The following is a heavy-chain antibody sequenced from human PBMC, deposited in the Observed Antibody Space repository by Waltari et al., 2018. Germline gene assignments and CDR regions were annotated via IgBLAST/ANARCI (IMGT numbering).Heavy chain of an antibody. J-gene: IGHJ3*02. CDR2: ISSSGSTI. D-gene: IGHD1-26*01. CDR3: ARAGSYYDAFDI. CDR1: GFTFSSYE. V-gene: IGHV3-48*03. Sequence: EVQLVESGGGLVQPGGSLRLSCAASGFTFSSYEMNWVRQAPGKGLEWVSYISSSGSTIYYADSVKGRFTISRDNAKNSLYLQMNSLRAEDTAVYYCARAGSYYDAFDIWGQGTMVTVSS.